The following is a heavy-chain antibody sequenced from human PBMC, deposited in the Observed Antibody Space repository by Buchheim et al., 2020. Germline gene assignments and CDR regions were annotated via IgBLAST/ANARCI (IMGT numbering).Heavy chain of an antibody. CDR2: IWYDGSNK. D-gene: IGHD2-15*01. CDR3: ARDGERYCSGGSCYRLDY. CDR1: GFTFSSYG. J-gene: IGHJ4*02. Sequence: QVQLVESGGGVVQPGRSLRLSCAASGFTFSSYGMHWVRQAPGKGLEWVAVIWYDGSNKYYADSVKGRFTISRDNSKNTVYLQMNSLRAEDTAIYYCARDGERYCSGGSCYRLDYWGQGTL. V-gene: IGHV3-33*01.